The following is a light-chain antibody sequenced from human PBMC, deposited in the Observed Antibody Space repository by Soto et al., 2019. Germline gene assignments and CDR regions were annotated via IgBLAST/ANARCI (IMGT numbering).Light chain of an antibody. J-gene: IGKJ5*01. V-gene: IGKV1-9*01. CDR2: AAS. Sequence: DIRLTQSPSFLSASVGDRVTITCRASQGIASYLAWYQQKPGKAPKLLVYAASTLQNGVPSRFSGSGSGTEFTLTISSLQPEDFATYYCQQLNSYPTFGQGTRLEIK. CDR1: QGIASY. CDR3: QQLNSYPT.